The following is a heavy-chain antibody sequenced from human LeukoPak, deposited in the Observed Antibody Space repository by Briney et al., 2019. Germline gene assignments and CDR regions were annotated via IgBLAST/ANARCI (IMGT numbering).Heavy chain of an antibody. CDR1: GYSFSTFA. CDR3: ARLSGRGHDAFDI. D-gene: IGHD7-27*01. J-gene: IGHJ3*02. Sequence: ASVKVSCKASGYSFSTFAITWVRQAPGQGLEWMGWISAFNGNTNYARKVMARVTMTTDTSTDTAYLELRSLRSDDTAVYYCARLSGRGHDAFDIWGQGTMVTVSS. CDR2: ISAFNGNT. V-gene: IGHV1-18*01.